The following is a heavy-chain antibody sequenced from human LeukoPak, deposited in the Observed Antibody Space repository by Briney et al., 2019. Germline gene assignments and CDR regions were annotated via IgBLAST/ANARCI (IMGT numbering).Heavy chain of an antibody. J-gene: IGHJ4*02. D-gene: IGHD3-3*01. Sequence: GGSLRLSCAASGFTVSSNYISWVRQAPGGGRGWGSIVYRGGGTDYADSVKGRITISRDNSKNTLFLQMISLRAEDTAVYYCASDGVAAEFDYWGQGTLVTVSS. CDR1: GFTVSSNY. V-gene: IGHV3-66*01. CDR2: VYRGGGT. CDR3: ASDGVAAEFDY.